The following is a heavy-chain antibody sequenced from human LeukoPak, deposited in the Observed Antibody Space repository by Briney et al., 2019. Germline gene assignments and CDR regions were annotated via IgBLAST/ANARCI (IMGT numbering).Heavy chain of an antibody. D-gene: IGHD5-24*01. J-gene: IGHJ4*02. CDR1: GGSISSYY. V-gene: IGHV4-59*01. CDR2: IYYSGST. Sequence: SETLSLTCTVSGGSISSYYWSWIRQPPGKGLEWIGYIYYSGSTNYNPSIKSRVTISVDTSKNQFSLKLSSVTAADTAVYYCARDGYNSVYFDYWGQGTLVTVSS. CDR3: ARDGYNSVYFDY.